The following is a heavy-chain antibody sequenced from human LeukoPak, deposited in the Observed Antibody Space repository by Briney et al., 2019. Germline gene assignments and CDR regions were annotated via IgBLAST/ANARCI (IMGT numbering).Heavy chain of an antibody. CDR3: ARWAGARPGGYYDFWTGPYGY. V-gene: IGHV1-46*01. D-gene: IGHD3-3*01. CDR1: GDTFTNYY. Sequence: GASVKVSCKASGDTFTNYYMHWVRQAPGQGLEWMGIINPTGDSTRYAQKFQGRVTMTRDTSTSTVYMELSSLRSEDTAVYYCARWAGARPGGYYDFWTGPYGYWGQGSLVTVSS. J-gene: IGHJ4*02. CDR2: INPTGDST.